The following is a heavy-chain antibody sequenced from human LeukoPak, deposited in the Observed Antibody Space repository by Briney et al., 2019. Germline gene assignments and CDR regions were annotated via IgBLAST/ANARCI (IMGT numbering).Heavy chain of an antibody. CDR3: ARGRRWSQLWFSY. D-gene: IGHD5-18*01. J-gene: IGHJ4*02. V-gene: IGHV4-34*01. CDR2: INHSGST. Sequence: PSETLSLTCTVSGGSISGYYWSWIRQPPGKGLEWIGEINHSGSTNYNPSLKTRVTISVDTSKNQFSLKLSSVTAADTAVYYCARGRRWSQLWFSYWGQGTLVTVSS. CDR1: GGSISGYY.